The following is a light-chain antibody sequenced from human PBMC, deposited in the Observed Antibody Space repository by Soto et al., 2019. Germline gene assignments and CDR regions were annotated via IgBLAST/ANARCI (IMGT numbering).Light chain of an antibody. CDR1: SSDVGRYNY. CDR3: TSYTSSTTWV. J-gene: IGLJ3*02. Sequence: QSVLTQPASVSGSPGQSITISCTGTSSDVGRYNYVSWYQQHPGKAPKLMIYEVSNRPSGVSNRFSASKSGNMASLTISGLQAEDEADYYCTSYTSSTTWVFGGGTQLTVL. V-gene: IGLV2-14*01. CDR2: EVS.